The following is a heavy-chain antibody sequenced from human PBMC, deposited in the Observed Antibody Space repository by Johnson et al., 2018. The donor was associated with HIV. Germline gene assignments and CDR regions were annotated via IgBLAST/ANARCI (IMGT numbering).Heavy chain of an antibody. J-gene: IGHJ3*02. CDR1: GFTFDDYA. Sequence: VLLVESGGGLVQPGRSLRLSCAASGFTFDDYAMHWVRQAPGKGLEWVSGISWNSGSIGYADSVRGRFTISRDNSKNTLYLQMNSLRAEDTAVYHCAREGAWEVRPGAFDIWGQGTTVTVAS. CDR3: AREGAWEVRPGAFDI. V-gene: IGHV3-9*01. D-gene: IGHD1-26*01. CDR2: ISWNSGSI.